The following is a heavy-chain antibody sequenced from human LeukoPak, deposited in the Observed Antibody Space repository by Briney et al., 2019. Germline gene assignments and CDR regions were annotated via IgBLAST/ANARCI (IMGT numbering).Heavy chain of an antibody. J-gene: IGHJ4*02. CDR1: GFTFSSYG. V-gene: IGHV3-74*01. D-gene: IGHD6-13*01. CDR3: ARESQSSYVDC. Sequence: GGSLRLSCAASGFTFSSYGMQWVRQAPGKGLVWVSRINSDGSSTGYADSVKGRFTISRDNAKNTLYLQMNSLRAEDTAVYYCARESQSSYVDCWGQGALVTVSS. CDR2: INSDGSST.